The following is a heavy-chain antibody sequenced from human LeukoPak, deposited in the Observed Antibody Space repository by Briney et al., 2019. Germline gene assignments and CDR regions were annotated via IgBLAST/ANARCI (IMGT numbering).Heavy chain of an antibody. CDR2: IYYSGST. Sequence: PSETLSLTCTVSGGSISSYYWSWIRQPPGKGLEWIGYIYYSGSTNYNPSLKSRVTISVDTSKNQFSLKLSSVTAADTAVYYCARGQKNYYGSESFPHAVYYYYYYMDVWGKGTTVTVSS. CDR1: GGSISSYY. J-gene: IGHJ6*03. V-gene: IGHV4-59*01. CDR3: ARGQKNYYGSESFPHAVYYYYYYMDV. D-gene: IGHD3-10*01.